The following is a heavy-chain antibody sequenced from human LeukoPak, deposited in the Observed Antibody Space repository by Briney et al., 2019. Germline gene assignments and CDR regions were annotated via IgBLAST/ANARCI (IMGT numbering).Heavy chain of an antibody. Sequence: GGSLRLSCVGSGFTFRSHAMSWVRQAPEKGLEFVSGIYENGGTTYYADSVKGRFTISRDNSENTLYLQMNSLRAEDTAVYYCAKDVSLWFGDNGGGQGTLVTVSS. CDR1: GFTFRSHA. CDR3: AKDVSLWFGDNG. D-gene: IGHD3-10*01. V-gene: IGHV3-23*01. CDR2: IYENGGTT. J-gene: IGHJ4*02.